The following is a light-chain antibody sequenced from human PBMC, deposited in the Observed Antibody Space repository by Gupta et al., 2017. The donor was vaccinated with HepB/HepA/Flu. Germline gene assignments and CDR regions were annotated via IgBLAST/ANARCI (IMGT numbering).Light chain of an antibody. CDR2: GAS. CDR3: QQANYCPLT. CDR1: HSVDSK. J-gene: IGKJ4*01. V-gene: IGKV3-15*01. Sequence: IVMTQSPATLSVSPGERAILSCGASHSVDSKLAWYQQKPGQAPRLLINGASTRANGIPDRFSGSGSGTEFTLTISSLQSEDLAAYYCQQANYCPLTFGGGSKVEVK.